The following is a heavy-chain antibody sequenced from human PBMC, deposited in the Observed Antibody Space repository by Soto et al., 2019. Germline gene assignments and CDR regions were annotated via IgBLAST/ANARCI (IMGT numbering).Heavy chain of an antibody. CDR3: ARMREITNFDY. Sequence: PSETLSLTCTVSGGSVSSGSYYWSWILQPPGKGLEWIGYIYYSGSTNYNPSLKSRVTISVDTSKNQFSLKLSSVTAADTAVYYCARMREITNFDYWGQGPLVTVSS. V-gene: IGHV4-61*01. CDR1: GGSVSSGSYY. J-gene: IGHJ4*02. D-gene: IGHD3-16*01. CDR2: IYYSGST.